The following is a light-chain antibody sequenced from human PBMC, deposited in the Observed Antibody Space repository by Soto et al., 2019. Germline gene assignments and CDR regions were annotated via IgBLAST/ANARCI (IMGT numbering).Light chain of an antibody. Sequence: DLQMTQSPSSLSASVGDRITITCRASQSISTFLSWYQQKPGTAPKLLMYAASSLPSGVPSRFSGGGSGTDFTLTISSLQPEDFATYYCQQTYSSPHTFGQGTKLEL. J-gene: IGKJ2*01. V-gene: IGKV1-39*01. CDR1: QSISTF. CDR2: AAS. CDR3: QQTYSSPHT.